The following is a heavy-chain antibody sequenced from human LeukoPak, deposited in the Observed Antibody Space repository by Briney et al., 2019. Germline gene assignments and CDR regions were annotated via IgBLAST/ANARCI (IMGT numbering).Heavy chain of an antibody. CDR1: GGSISSYY. J-gene: IGHJ5*02. Sequence: SETLSLTCTVSGGSISSYYWSWIRQPPGKGLEWIGEINHSGSTNYNPSLKSRVTISVDTSKNQFSLKLSSVTAADTAVYYCATRGGSGPSNWFDPWGQGTLVTVSS. CDR3: ATRGGSGPSNWFDP. D-gene: IGHD3-10*01. CDR2: INHSGST. V-gene: IGHV4-34*01.